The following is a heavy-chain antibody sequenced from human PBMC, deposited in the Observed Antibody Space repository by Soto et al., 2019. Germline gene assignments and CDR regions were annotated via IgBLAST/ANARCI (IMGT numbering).Heavy chain of an antibody. CDR1: GFTFSSYA. J-gene: IGHJ6*02. V-gene: IGHV3-30-3*01. CDR2: ISYDGSNK. D-gene: IGHD6-19*01. CDR3: ARDRALGQWLVLGGMDV. Sequence: QVQLVESGGGVVQPGRSLRLSCAASGFTFSSYAMHWVRQAPGKGLEWVAVISYDGSNKYYADSVKGRFTISRDNSKNTLYLQMYSLRAEDTAVYYCARDRALGQWLVLGGMDVWGQGTTVTVFS.